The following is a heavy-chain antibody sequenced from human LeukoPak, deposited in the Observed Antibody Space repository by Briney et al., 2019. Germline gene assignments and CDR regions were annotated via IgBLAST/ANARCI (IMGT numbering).Heavy chain of an antibody. CDR3: ARMYSSGWYIY. J-gene: IGHJ4*02. V-gene: IGHV3-11*03. CDR2: ISSTSSFT. CDR1: GFTFSHYY. Sequence: GGSLRLSCAASGFTFSHYYMSWIRQAPGKGLEWISYISSTSSFTKYADSVKGRFTISRDNAKNSLYLQMDSLRAEDTAVYYCARMYSSGWYIYWGQGTLVTVSS. D-gene: IGHD6-19*01.